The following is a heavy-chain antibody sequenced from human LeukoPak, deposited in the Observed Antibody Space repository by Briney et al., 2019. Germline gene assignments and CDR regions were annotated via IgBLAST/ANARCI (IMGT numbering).Heavy chain of an antibody. V-gene: IGHV4-59*01. CDR3: ARGKYSSGWYGDY. Sequence: PSETLSLTCTASGGSISSYYWSWIRQPPGKGLEWIGYIYYSGSTNYNPSLKSRVTISVDTSKNQFSLKLSSVTAADTAVYYCARGKYSSGWYGDYWGQGTLVTVSS. D-gene: IGHD6-19*01. CDR1: GGSISSYY. J-gene: IGHJ4*02. CDR2: IYYSGST.